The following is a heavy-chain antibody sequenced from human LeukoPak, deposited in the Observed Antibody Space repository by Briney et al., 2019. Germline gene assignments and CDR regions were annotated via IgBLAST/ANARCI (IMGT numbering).Heavy chain of an antibody. CDR2: IDQSGST. V-gene: IGHV4-34*01. Sequence: SETLSLTCAVYGGSFSGYYWSWIRQPPGKRLEWIGEIDQSGSTNYNPSLKSRVTITIDTSKNQFFLKVNSVTAADTAVYYCAINDGSGSYYKSDYWGQGTLVTVSS. CDR3: AINDGSGSYYKSDY. D-gene: IGHD3-10*01. J-gene: IGHJ4*02. CDR1: GGSFSGYY.